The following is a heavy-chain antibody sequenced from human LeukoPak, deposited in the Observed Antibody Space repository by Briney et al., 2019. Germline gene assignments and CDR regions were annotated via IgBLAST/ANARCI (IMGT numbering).Heavy chain of an antibody. Sequence: GGSLRLSCVASGFPFSSYWMTWVRQAPGMGLEWVANIKQDGSKKSYVDSVKGRFTISRDNAKNSLYLQMNSLRAEDTAIYYCTRVGYIDEGIDYWGQGTLVTVSS. J-gene: IGHJ4*02. D-gene: IGHD5-24*01. CDR3: TRVGYIDEGIDY. CDR2: IKQDGSKK. V-gene: IGHV3-7*04. CDR1: GFPFSSYW.